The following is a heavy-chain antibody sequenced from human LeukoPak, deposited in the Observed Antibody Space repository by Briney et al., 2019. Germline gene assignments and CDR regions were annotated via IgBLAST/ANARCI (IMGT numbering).Heavy chain of an antibody. D-gene: IGHD2-21*02. CDR1: GFTFSSYW. V-gene: IGHV3-21*04. CDR2: ISSSSGYI. CDR3: AKGKGPTANWYFDV. Sequence: GGSLRLSCAASGFTFSSYWMSWVRQAPGKGLEWVSSISSSSGYIYYADSVKGRFTISRDNAKNSLYLHLNSLRAEDTAVYYCAKGKGPTANWYFDVWGRGTLVTVSS. J-gene: IGHJ2*01.